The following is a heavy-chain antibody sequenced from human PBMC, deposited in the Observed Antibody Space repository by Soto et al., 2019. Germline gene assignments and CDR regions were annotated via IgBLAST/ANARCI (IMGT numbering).Heavy chain of an antibody. CDR3: ARAGANRLAAVTY. D-gene: IGHD6-13*01. Sequence: QVQLQQWGAGLLKPSETLSLTCAVYGGSFSGYYWSWIRQPPGKGLEWIGEINHSGSTNYNTSLKSRVTISVDPSNNHFSQKLSSVTAADTAVYYCARAGANRLAAVTYWGQGTLVTVSS. V-gene: IGHV4-34*01. J-gene: IGHJ4*02. CDR2: INHSGST. CDR1: GGSFSGYY.